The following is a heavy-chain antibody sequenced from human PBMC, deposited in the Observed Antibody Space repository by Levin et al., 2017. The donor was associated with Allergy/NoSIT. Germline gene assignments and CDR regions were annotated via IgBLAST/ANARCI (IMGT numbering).Heavy chain of an antibody. V-gene: IGHV3-15*01. Sequence: GGSLRLSCAASGFTFSNAWMSWVRQAPGKGLEWVGRIKSKTDGGTTDYAAPVKGRFTISRDDSKNTLYLQMNSLKTEDTAVYYCTTDIVVVTATTTEGDAFDIWGQGTMVTVSS. CDR3: TTDIVVVTATTTEGDAFDI. CDR2: IKSKTDGGTT. J-gene: IGHJ3*02. CDR1: GFTFSNAW. D-gene: IGHD2-21*02.